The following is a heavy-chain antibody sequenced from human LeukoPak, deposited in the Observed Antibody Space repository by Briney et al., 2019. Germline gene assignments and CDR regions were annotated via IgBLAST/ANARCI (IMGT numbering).Heavy chain of an antibody. D-gene: IGHD6-13*01. J-gene: IGHJ4*02. V-gene: IGHV3-21*01. CDR2: ISSSSSYI. Sequence: GSLRLSCAASGFTFSSYSMNWGRQAPGRGLEWVSSISSSSSYIYYADSVKGRFTISRDNAKNSLYLQMNSLRVEDTAVYYCARVSGVIAAAGTIDYWGQGTLVTVSS. CDR3: ARVSGVIAAAGTIDY. CDR1: GFTFSSYS.